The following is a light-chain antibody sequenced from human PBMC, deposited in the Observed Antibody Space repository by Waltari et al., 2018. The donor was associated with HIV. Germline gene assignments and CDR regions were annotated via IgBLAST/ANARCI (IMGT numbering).Light chain of an antibody. CDR1: SSDGGGSHY. Sequence: QSALTQPASVSGSPGQSITISCTGTSSDGGGSHYVSWYQQHPGKAPKLMIYDVSNRPSGVSNRFSGSKSGNTASLTISGLQAEDEADYYCSSYTSSSTPVVFGGGTKLTVL. CDR3: SSYTSSSTPVV. CDR2: DVS. V-gene: IGLV2-14*03. J-gene: IGLJ2*01.